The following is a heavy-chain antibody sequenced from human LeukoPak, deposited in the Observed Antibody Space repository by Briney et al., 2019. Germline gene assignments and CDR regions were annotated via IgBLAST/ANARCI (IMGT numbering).Heavy chain of an antibody. J-gene: IGHJ4*02. Sequence: GGSLRLSCSASGFTFSSYAMHWVRQAPGKGLEYVSAISSNGGSTYYADSVKGRLTISRDNSKNTLYLQMSSLRAEDTAVYYCVKDSDRSGWYLVDYWGQGTLVTVSS. CDR1: GFTFSSYA. CDR2: ISSNGGST. D-gene: IGHD6-19*01. V-gene: IGHV3-64D*06. CDR3: VKDSDRSGWYLVDY.